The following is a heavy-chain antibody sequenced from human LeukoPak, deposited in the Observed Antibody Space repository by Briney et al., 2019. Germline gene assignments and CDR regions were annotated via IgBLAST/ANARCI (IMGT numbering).Heavy chain of an antibody. CDR2: IYQNGSER. J-gene: IGHJ4*02. CDR1: GFTFSSYA. Sequence: GGSLRLSCAASGFTFSSYAMSWVRQAPGKGLEWVANIYQNGSERDYVDSVKGRFIISRDNAKNSLYLQMNSLRAEDTAVYYCADPGVGYWGQGTLVTVSS. CDR3: ADPGVGY. V-gene: IGHV3-7*01. D-gene: IGHD2-8*01.